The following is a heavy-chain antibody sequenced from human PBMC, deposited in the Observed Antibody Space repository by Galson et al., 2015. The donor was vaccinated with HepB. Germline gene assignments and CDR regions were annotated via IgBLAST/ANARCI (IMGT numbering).Heavy chain of an antibody. CDR1: GGSISSRGYY. V-gene: IGHV4-31*03. D-gene: IGHD4-17*01. CDR2: IYYSGST. CDR3: ARVTMSYGDYVLDH. Sequence: TLSLTCTVSGGSISSRGYYWSWIRQHPVKGLEWIGYIYYSGSTYYSPSLKSRIAISVDTSKNQFSLKLNSVTAADTAIYYCARVTMSYGDYVLDHWGQGTSVAVSA. J-gene: IGHJ5*02.